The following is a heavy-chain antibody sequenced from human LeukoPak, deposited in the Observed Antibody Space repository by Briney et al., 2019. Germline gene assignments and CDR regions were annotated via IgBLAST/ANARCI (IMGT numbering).Heavy chain of an antibody. V-gene: IGHV3-21*01. J-gene: IGHJ5*02. CDR3: ARGIYYDSSGYLGPDWFDP. Sequence: GSLRLSCAASGFPFSTYSMNWVRQAPGKGLEWVSSISSSSSYIYYADSVKGRFTISRDNAKNSLYLQMNSLRAEDTAVYYCARGIYYDSSGYLGPDWFDPWGQGTLVTVSS. CDR1: GFPFSTYS. D-gene: IGHD3-22*01. CDR2: ISSSSSYI.